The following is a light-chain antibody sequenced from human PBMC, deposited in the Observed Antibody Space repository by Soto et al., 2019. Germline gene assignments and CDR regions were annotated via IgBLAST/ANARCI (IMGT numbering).Light chain of an antibody. J-gene: IGKJ4*01. CDR2: KAS. Sequence: DIQMTQSPSTLSATVGDRVSITCRASQTISNWLAWYQQKPGQAPKLLIYKASTLETGVPSRFSGSGSGTEFTLTISSLQPDDFASYYCQQYSTYPSLTFCGGTQLASK. CDR1: QTISNW. V-gene: IGKV1-5*03. CDR3: QQYSTYPSLT.